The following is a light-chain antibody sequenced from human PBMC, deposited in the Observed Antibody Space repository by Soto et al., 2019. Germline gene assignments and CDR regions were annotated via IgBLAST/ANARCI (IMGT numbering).Light chain of an antibody. J-gene: IGLJ2*01. CDR3: SSYTSSSTVV. CDR2: DVS. V-gene: IGLV2-14*01. CDR1: SSDVGGYNY. Sequence: QSALTQPASVSGSPGQSITISCTGTSSDVGGYNYVSWYQQHPGKAPKLMIYDVSNRPSGVSNRFSGFKPGNTASLTISGLQAEDEADYYCSSYTSSSTVVFGGGTKVTVL.